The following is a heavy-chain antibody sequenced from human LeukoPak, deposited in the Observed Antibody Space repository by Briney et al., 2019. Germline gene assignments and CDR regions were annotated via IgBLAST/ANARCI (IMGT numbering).Heavy chain of an antibody. CDR3: ARDRAVWGSYRFIDY. D-gene: IGHD3-16*02. V-gene: IGHV3-23*01. CDR2: ISGSGGST. Sequence: GGSLRLSCAASGFTFSSYAMSWVRQAPGKGLEWVSAISGSGGSTYYADSVKGRFTISRDNSKNTLYLQMNSLRAEDTAVYYCARDRAVWGSYRFIDYWGQGTLVTVSS. J-gene: IGHJ4*02. CDR1: GFTFSSYA.